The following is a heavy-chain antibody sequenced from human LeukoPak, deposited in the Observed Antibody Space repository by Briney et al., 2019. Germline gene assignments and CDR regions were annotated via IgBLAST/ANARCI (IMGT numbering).Heavy chain of an antibody. CDR2: IYSGGST. Sequence: PGGSLRLSCAASGFTISSNYISWVRQAPGKGLEWVSLIYSGGSTYYADSVKGRFSISRDNSKNTLFLQMNSLRAEDTAVYYCATDAHWGQGTLVTVSS. J-gene: IGHJ4*02. CDR3: ATDAH. V-gene: IGHV3-53*01. CDR1: GFTISSNY.